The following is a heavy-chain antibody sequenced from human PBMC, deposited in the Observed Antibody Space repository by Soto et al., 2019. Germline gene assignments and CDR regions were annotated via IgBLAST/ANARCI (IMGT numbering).Heavy chain of an antibody. V-gene: IGHV3-30*03. CDR2: ISYDGSNK. D-gene: IGHD2-2*01. J-gene: IGHJ5*02. Sequence: QVQLVESGGGVVQPGRSLRLSCAASGFTFSSYGMHWVRQAPGKGLEWVAVISYDGSNKYYADSVKGRFTISRYNSKNTLYLQMNSLRAEDTAVYYCAGESEGYCSSSSCYNWFDPWGQGTLVTVSS. CDR3: AGESEGYCSSSSCYNWFDP. CDR1: GFTFSSYG.